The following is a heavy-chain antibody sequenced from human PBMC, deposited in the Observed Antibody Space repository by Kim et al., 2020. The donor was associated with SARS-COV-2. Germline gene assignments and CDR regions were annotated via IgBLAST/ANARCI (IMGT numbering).Heavy chain of an antibody. Sequence: GGSLRLSCAASGFTFDDYAMHWVRQAPGKGLEWVSLISGDGGSTYYADSVKGRFTISRDNSKNSLYLQMNSLRTEDTALYYCAKDMGHYGSGGGDYWGQGTLVTVSS. CDR1: GFTFDDYA. CDR2: ISGDGGST. J-gene: IGHJ4*02. D-gene: IGHD3-10*01. CDR3: AKDMGHYGSGGGDY. V-gene: IGHV3-43*02.